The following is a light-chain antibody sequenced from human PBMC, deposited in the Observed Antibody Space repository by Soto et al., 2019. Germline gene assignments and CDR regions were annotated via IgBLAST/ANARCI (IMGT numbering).Light chain of an antibody. CDR3: QQRSNWPRT. CDR2: KAS. Sequence: DIQMTQSPSTLSGSVGDRVTITCRASQTISSWLAWYQQKPGKAPKLLIYKASTLKSGVPSRFSGSGSGTDFTLTINSLEPEDFAVYYCQQRSNWPRTFGQGTKVDIK. CDR1: QTISSW. J-gene: IGKJ1*01. V-gene: IGKV1-5*03.